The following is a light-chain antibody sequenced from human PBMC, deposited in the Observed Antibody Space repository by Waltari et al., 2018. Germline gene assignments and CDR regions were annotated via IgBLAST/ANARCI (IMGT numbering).Light chain of an antibody. J-gene: IGKJ1*01. CDR2: GAS. V-gene: IGKV3-15*01. CDR3: QQYNNWPLL. CDR1: QSVGSN. Sequence: EIVMTQSPATLSVPPGERATLSCRASQSVGSNLAWYQQKPGQAPRLLFYGASTRATGIPARFSGSGSGTEFTLTINSMQSEDFAVYYCQQYNNWPLLFGQGTKVEIK.